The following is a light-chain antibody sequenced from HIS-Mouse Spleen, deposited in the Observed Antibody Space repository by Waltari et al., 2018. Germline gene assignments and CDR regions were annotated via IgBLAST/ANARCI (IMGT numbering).Light chain of an antibody. Sequence: QSALTQPASVSGSPGQSITISCTGTSSDVGGYNSVLWYQQHPGKAPKLMIYDVSNRPSGVSNRFSGSKSGNTASLTISGLQAEDEADYYCSSYTSSSTPVVFGGGTKLTVL. V-gene: IGLV2-14*03. CDR2: DVS. CDR3: SSYTSSSTPVV. CDR1: SSDVGGYNS. J-gene: IGLJ2*01.